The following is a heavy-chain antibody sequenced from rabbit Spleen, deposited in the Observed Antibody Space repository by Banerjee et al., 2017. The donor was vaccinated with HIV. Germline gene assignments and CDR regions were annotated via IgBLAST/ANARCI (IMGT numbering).Heavy chain of an antibody. Sequence: QEQLVESGGGLVKPEGSLKLSCTASGFSFSNKAVMCWVRQAPGKGLEWIACINAITGKAVYASWAKGRFTFSKTSSTTVTLQMTSLTAADTATYFCTRGNNGGSYDGTFSLWGQGTLVTVS. V-gene: IGHV1S45*01. CDR2: INAITGKA. J-gene: IGHJ4*01. CDR1: GFSFSNKAV. D-gene: IGHD8-1*01. CDR3: TRGNNGGSYDGTFSL.